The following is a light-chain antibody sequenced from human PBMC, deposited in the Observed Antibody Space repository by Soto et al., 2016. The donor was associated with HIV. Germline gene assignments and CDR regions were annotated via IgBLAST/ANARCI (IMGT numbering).Light chain of an antibody. J-gene: IGKJ1*01. Sequence: AIRMTQSPSSLSASTGDRVTITCRASQRIDSYLAWYQQKPGKAPKLLIYGASTLQSGVPSRFSGSGSGTDFTLTISCLQSDDFATYYCQQYYSYPGTFGQGTKVEI. CDR2: GAS. V-gene: IGKV1-8*01. CDR3: QQYYSYPGT. CDR1: QRIDSY.